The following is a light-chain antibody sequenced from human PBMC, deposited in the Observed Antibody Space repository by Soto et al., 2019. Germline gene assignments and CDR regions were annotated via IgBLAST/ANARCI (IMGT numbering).Light chain of an antibody. Sequence: IMMKHSPATLSVKKGERATLSCRASQSVSDRVVWYQQKPGQAPRLLIYDASNRATGIPARFSGSGSGTDFTLTISRLEPEDIAVYYCHQYGSSGTFGQGSMVDIK. CDR3: HQYGSSGT. CDR2: DAS. CDR1: QSVSDR. J-gene: IGKJ1*01. V-gene: IGKV3-20*01.